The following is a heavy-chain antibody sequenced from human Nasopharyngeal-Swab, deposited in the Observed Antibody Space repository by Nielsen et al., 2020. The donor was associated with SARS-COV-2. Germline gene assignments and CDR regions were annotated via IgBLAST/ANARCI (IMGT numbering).Heavy chain of an antibody. CDR2: IYYSGST. V-gene: IGHV4-59*01. D-gene: IGHD6-13*01. CDR3: ARDHQYSSSWFGRGYNWFDP. Sequence: SETLSLTCTVSGGSISSYYWSWIRQPPGKGLEWIGYIYYSGSTNYNPSLKSRVTISVDTSKNQFSLKLSSVTAADTVVYYCARDHQYSSSWFGRGYNWFDPWGQGTLVTVSS. CDR1: GGSISSYY. J-gene: IGHJ5*02.